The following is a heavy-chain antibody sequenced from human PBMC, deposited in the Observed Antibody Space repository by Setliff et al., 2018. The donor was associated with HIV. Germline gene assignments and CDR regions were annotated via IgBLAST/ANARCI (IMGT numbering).Heavy chain of an antibody. CDR3: ARAYFGSGIYY. J-gene: IGHJ4*02. CDR2: IYSSGST. V-gene: IGHV4-4*09. Sequence: ETLSLTCTVSGGSISRYYWSWIRQPPGKGLEWLGHIYSSGSTNYNPSLKSRVNISVDTSKNQFSLKLYSVTAADTAVHYCARAYFGSGIYYWGQGTLVTVSS. D-gene: IGHD3-10*01. CDR1: GGSISRYY.